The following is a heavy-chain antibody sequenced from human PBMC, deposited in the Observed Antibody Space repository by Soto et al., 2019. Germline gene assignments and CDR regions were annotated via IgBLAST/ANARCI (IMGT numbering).Heavy chain of an antibody. Sequence: GGSLRLSSAASGFSFSSYSMNWVRQAPGKGLEWVSSISSSSSYIYYADSVKGRFTISRDNSKNTLYLQMNSLRPEDTAVYYCAKDRDYYDSRYFDYWGQGTLVTVSS. D-gene: IGHD3-22*01. V-gene: IGHV3-21*01. CDR2: ISSSSSYI. J-gene: IGHJ4*02. CDR1: GFSFSSYS. CDR3: AKDRDYYDSRYFDY.